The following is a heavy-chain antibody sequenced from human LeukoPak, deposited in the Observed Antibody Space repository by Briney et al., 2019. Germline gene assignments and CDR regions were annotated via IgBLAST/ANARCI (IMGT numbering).Heavy chain of an antibody. Sequence: SQILSLTCTVSGGSISSGGYYWSWIRQPPGKGLVWIGSIYYSGSTYYNPSLKSRVTISVDTSKNQFSLKLSSVTAADTAVYYCASWNWGYFDYWGQGTLVTVSS. CDR1: GGSISSGGYY. D-gene: IGHD1-7*01. V-gene: IGHV4-39*07. CDR2: IYYSGST. J-gene: IGHJ4*02. CDR3: ASWNWGYFDY.